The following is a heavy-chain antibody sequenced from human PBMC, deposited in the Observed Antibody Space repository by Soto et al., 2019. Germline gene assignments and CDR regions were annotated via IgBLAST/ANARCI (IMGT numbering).Heavy chain of an antibody. CDR1: GGSISSGDYY. J-gene: IGHJ6*02. Sequence: QVQLQESGPGLVKPSQTLSLTCTVSGGSISSGDYYWSWIRQPPGKGLEWIGYIYYSGSIYYNPSLKSRVTISVDTSKNQFSLKLSSVTAADTAVYYCARGPIVVVVAATPDYYYYGMDVWGQGTTVTVSS. CDR3: ARGPIVVVVAATPDYYYYGMDV. CDR2: IYYSGSI. V-gene: IGHV4-30-4*01. D-gene: IGHD2-15*01.